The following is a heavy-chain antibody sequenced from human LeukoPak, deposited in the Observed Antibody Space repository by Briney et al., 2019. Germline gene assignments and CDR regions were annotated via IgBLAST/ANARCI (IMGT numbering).Heavy chain of an antibody. J-gene: IGHJ4*02. V-gene: IGHV4-59*01. Sequence: SETLSLTCTVSGGSISSYYWSWIRQPPGKGLEWIGYIYYSGSTNYNPSLKSRVTISVDTSKNQFSLKLSSVTAADTAVYYCARAITMVRGVIKPPYYFDYWGQGTLVTVSS. CDR3: ARAITMVRGVIKPPYYFDY. D-gene: IGHD3-10*01. CDR1: GGSISSYY. CDR2: IYYSGST.